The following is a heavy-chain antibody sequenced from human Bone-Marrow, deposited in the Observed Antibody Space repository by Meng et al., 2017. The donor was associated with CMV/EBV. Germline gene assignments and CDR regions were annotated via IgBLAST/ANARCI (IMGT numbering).Heavy chain of an antibody. CDR3: ARGKNGVGYCSSTSCYADAYDI. Sequence: GGSLRLSCAASGFTFSSYWMHWVRQAPGKGLVWVSRINSDGSSTSYADSVKGRFTVSRDNAKNTLFLQMNRLRAEDTAVYYCARGKNGVGYCSSTSCYADAYDIWGQGTMVTVSS. CDR1: GFTFSSYW. CDR2: INSDGSST. V-gene: IGHV3-74*01. J-gene: IGHJ3*02. D-gene: IGHD2-2*01.